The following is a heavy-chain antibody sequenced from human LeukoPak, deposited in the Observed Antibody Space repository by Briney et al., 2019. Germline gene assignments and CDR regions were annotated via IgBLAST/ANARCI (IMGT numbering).Heavy chain of an antibody. CDR2: ISGSGGST. CDR3: ARDGAITGLHWWFDL. J-gene: IGHJ2*01. V-gene: IGHV3-23*01. D-gene: IGHD1-20*01. Sequence: GGSLRLSCAASGFTFSSYAMSWVRQAPGKGLEWVSAISGSGGSTYYADSVKGRFTISRDSAKSSVYLQMNNLGSEDTAMYYCARDGAITGLHWWFDLWGRGTLVTVSS. CDR1: GFTFSSYA.